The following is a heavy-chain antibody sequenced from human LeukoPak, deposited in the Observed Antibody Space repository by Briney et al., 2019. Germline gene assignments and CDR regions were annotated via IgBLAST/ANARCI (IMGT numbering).Heavy chain of an antibody. CDR3: TRRGHHMDPLDY. J-gene: IGHJ4*02. CDR2: IRSKANSYAT. V-gene: IGHV3-73*01. CDR1: GFTFSGSA. D-gene: IGHD1-26*01. Sequence: GGSLRLSCAASGFTFSGSAVHWVRQASGKGLEWVGRIRSKANSYATAYAASVKGRFTISRDDSKNTAYLQMNSLKTEDTAVYYCTRRGHHMDPLDYWGQGTLVTVSS.